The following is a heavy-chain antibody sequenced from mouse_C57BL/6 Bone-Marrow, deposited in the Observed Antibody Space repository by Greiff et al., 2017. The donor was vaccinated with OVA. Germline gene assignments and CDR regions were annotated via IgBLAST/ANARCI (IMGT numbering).Heavy chain of an antibody. CDR1: GYTFTSYW. CDR2: IYPGSGST. V-gene: IGHV1-55*01. D-gene: IGHD2-1*01. J-gene: IGHJ2*01. Sequence: VQLQQPGAELVKPGASVKMSCKASGYTFTSYWITWVKQRPGQGLEWIGDIYPGSGSTNYNEKFKSKATLTVDTSSSTAYMQLSSLTSEDSAVYYCAREGDGNYKKDYFDYWGQGTTLTVSS. CDR3: AREGDGNYKKDYFDY.